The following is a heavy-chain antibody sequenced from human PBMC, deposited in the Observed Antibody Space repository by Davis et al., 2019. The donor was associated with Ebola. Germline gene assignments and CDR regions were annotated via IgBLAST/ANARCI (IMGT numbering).Heavy chain of an antibody. CDR1: GFTFSSYG. V-gene: IGHV3-30*18. CDR3: AKGGSGWPSDYSYGMGV. CDR2: ISYDGRHK. Sequence: GGSLRLSCAASGFTFSSYGMHWVRQAPGKGLEWVTVISYDGRHKSYADSVKGRFTISRDNSKNTLYLQMNSLRVEDTAVYYCAKGGSGWPSDYSYGMGVWGKGTTVTVSS. D-gene: IGHD6-19*01. J-gene: IGHJ6*04.